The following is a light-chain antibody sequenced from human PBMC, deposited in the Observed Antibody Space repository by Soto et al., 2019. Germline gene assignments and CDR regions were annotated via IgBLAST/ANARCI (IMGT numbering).Light chain of an antibody. J-gene: IGLJ1*01. Sequence: QSALTQPASVSGSPGQSITISCTGTSSDVGAYNYVSWYQQHPDKVPELLIYEVSNRPSGVSSRFSGSKSGNTASLTISGLQAEDEADYYCTSYTSSSTLYVFGTGTKVTVL. CDR1: SSDVGAYNY. CDR3: TSYTSSSTLYV. CDR2: EVS. V-gene: IGLV2-14*01.